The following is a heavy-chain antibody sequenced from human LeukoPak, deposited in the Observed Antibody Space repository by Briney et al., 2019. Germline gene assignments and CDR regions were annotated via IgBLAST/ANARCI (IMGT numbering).Heavy chain of an antibody. Sequence: ASVKVSCKASGYTFTSYGTSWVRQAPGQGLEWMGWISAYNGNTNYAQKLQGRVTMTTDTSTSTAYMELRSLRSDDTAVYYCARDRLSYADYYDSSGYRDYWGQGTLVTVSS. D-gene: IGHD3-22*01. V-gene: IGHV1-18*01. CDR2: ISAYNGNT. J-gene: IGHJ4*02. CDR1: GYTFTSYG. CDR3: ARDRLSYADYYDSSGYRDY.